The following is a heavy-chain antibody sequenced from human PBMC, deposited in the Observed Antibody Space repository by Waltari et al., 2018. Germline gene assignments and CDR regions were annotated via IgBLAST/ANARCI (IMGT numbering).Heavy chain of an antibody. Sequence: VQLVQSGAEVTQPGESLKISCTGSGSSFTSDWIGRVRQMPGKGLEWMGSIPIFGKANYAQKFQGRVTITADESTSTAYMELSSLRSEDTAVYYCARGNTDGDYSCDYWGQGTLVTVSS. J-gene: IGHJ4*02. CDR2: SIPIFGKA. D-gene: IGHD4-17*01. CDR1: GSSFTSDW. V-gene: IGHV1-69*01. CDR3: ARGNTDGDYSCDY.